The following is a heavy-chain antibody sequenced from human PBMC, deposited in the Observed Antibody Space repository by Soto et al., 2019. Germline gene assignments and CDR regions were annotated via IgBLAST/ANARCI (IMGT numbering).Heavy chain of an antibody. CDR3: ARGGGLQIRGFES. V-gene: IGHV4-4*02. J-gene: IGHJ5*01. Sequence: QVNLQESGPGLVKPSGTLSVTCAVSGDYVSNWWSWVRQCPGKGMEWIGEIHHTGNYNYNPSLKRQVTISVDRSKNEFSLTLKSVTSADTAVDFCARGGGLQIRGFESWGHGTLVVVS. CDR1: GDYVSNW. CDR2: IHHTGNY. D-gene: IGHD2-15*01.